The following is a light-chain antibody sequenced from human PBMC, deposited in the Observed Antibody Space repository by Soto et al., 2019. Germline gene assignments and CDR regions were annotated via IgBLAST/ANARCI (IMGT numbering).Light chain of an antibody. CDR1: QSVTSRN. J-gene: IGKJ4*01. Sequence: EIVLTQSPGTLSLSPGERATLSCRASQSVTSRNLAWYQQNPGQAPRLLIYGASSRATGIPDRFSGSRSGPEFTLTINSLQSEDFAIYYCQPYNNWPLTFGGGTKVESK. V-gene: IGKV3D-15*01. CDR3: QPYNNWPLT. CDR2: GAS.